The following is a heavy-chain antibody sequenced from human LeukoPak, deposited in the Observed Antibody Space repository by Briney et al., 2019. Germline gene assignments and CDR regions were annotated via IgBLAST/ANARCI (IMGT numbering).Heavy chain of an antibody. J-gene: IGHJ3*02. Sequence: SETLSLTCTVSGGAVSTTSHYWGWMRQAPGKGPEWIGSIHYSGSTSYKSSLKSRVTLSVDTSKNQFSLKLRSVTAADTAVYYCARHVTISGPYDASDIWGQGTMVTVSP. CDR3: ARHVTISGPYDASDI. CDR2: IHYSGST. D-gene: IGHD5-12*01. CDR1: GGAVSTTSHY. V-gene: IGHV4-39*01.